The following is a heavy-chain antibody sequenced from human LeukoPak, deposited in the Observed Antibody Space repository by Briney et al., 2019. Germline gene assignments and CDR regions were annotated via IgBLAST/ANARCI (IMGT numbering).Heavy chain of an antibody. J-gene: IGHJ4*02. D-gene: IGHD3-9*01. CDR3: ARDYYDILTGYYGPYFDY. Sequence: SVKVSCKASGGTFSSYAISWVRQAPGQGLEWMRGIIPIFGTANYAQKFQGRVTITADESTSTAYMELSSLRSEDTAVYYCARDYYDILTGYYGPYFDYWGQGTLVTVSS. V-gene: IGHV1-69*13. CDR2: IIPIFGTA. CDR1: GGTFSSYA.